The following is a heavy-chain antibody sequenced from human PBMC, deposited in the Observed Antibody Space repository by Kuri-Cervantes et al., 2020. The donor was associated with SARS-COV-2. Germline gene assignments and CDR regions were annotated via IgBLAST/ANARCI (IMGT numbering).Heavy chain of an antibody. V-gene: IGHV3-64D*06. J-gene: IGHJ4*02. CDR3: VRAYITGWLVGSYYFDS. CDR1: GFFFSAYT. D-gene: IGHD6-19*01. Sequence: AGSLRLSCSASGFFFSAYTLHWVRQAPGKGLEYVSAISSDAVNTYYANSVKGRFTISRDFSKNTLYLQMTNLTTEDTAVYYCVRAYITGWLVGSYYFDSWGQGTLVTVSS. CDR2: ISSDAVNT.